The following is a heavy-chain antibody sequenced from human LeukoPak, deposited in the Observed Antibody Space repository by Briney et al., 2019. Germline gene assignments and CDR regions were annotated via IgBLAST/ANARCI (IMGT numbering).Heavy chain of an antibody. D-gene: IGHD3-16*01. V-gene: IGHV3-15*01. CDR2: IKSKSDGGTT. Sequence: GGSLRLSCAASGFTFSNAWMSWVRQAPGKGLEWVGRIKSKSDGGTTDYGAPVKGRFTISRDDSKNTLYLQIDRLQTEDPAVYYCLPFGGVLPGNWGQGTLVTVSS. J-gene: IGHJ4*02. CDR3: LPFGGVLPGN. CDR1: GFTFSNAW.